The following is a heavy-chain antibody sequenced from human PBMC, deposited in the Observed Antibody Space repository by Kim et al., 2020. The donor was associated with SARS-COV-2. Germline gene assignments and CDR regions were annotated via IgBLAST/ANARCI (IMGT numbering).Heavy chain of an antibody. D-gene: IGHD3-22*01. Sequence: SETLSLTCTVSGGSISSSSYYWGWIRQPPGKGLEWIGSIYYSGSTYYNPSLKSRVTISVDTSKNQFSLKLSSVTAADTAVYYCARTDRTMTVTDYWGQGTLVTVSS. CDR1: GGSISSSSYY. CDR3: ARTDRTMTVTDY. CDR2: IYYSGST. V-gene: IGHV4-39*01. J-gene: IGHJ4*02.